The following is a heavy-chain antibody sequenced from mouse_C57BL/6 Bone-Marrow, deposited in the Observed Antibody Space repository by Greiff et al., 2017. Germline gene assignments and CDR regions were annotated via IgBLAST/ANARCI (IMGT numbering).Heavy chain of an antibody. CDR2: IHPNSGST. Sequence: VKLQQPGAELVKPGASVKLSCKASGYTFTSYWMHWVKQRPGQGLEWIGMIHPNSGSTNYNEKFKSKATLTVDKSSSTAYMQLSSLTTEDSAVYYCAREATTGDGLGRSLDYWGQGTTLTVSS. CDR1: GYTFTSYW. V-gene: IGHV1-64*01. D-gene: IGHD1-1*01. CDR3: AREATTGDGLGRSLDY. J-gene: IGHJ2*01.